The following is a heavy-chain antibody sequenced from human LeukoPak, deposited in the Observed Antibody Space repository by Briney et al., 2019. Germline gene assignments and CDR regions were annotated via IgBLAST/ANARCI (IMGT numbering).Heavy chain of an antibody. CDR2: INHSGST. V-gene: IGHV4-34*01. CDR1: GGSFSGYY. CDR3: ARVETYYDFWSGRTTKNDAFDI. Sequence: SQTLSLTCAVYGGSFSGYYWSWIRQPPGKGLEWIGEINHSGSTNYNPSLKSRVTISVDTSKNQFSLKLSSVTAADTAVYYCARVETYYDFWSGRTTKNDAFDIWGQGTMVTVSS. J-gene: IGHJ3*02. D-gene: IGHD3-3*01.